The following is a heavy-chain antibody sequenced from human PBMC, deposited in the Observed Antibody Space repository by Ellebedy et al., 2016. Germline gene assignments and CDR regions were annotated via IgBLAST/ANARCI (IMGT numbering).Heavy chain of an antibody. CDR1: GGSISSYY. Sequence: SETLSLTCTVSGGSISSYYWSWIRQPPGKGLEWIGYIYYSGSTNYNPSLKSRVTISVDTSKNQFSLKLSSVTAADTAVYYCARLGQWLVDYWGQGTLVTVSS. J-gene: IGHJ4*02. CDR2: IYYSGST. V-gene: IGHV4-59*08. CDR3: ARLGQWLVDY. D-gene: IGHD6-19*01.